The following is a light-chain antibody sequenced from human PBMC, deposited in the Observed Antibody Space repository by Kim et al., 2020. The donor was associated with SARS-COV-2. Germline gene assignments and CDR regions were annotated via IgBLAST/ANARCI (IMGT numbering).Light chain of an antibody. V-gene: IGLV6-57*01. CDR3: QSYDSSKSVV. CDR2: EDN. CDR1: SGSIASNY. J-gene: IGLJ2*01. Sequence: NFMLTQPHSVSESPGKTVTISCTRSSGSIASNYVQWYQQRPGSSPTTEIYEDNQRPSGVPDRFSGSIDSSSNSASLTISGLKTEDEADYYCQSYDSSKSVVFGGGTQLTVL.